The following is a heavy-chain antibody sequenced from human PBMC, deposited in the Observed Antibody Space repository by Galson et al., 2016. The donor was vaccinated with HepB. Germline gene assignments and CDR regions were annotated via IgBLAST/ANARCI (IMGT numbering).Heavy chain of an antibody. CDR3: AKRPYSYGWHYGMDV. CDR2: ITSGGTT. Sequence: SLRLSCAASGFSFSSYAMSWVRQAPGKGLEWVSGITSGGTTYYADSVKGRFTISRDNSKNILYLQMKSLRDGDTAVYYCAKRPYSYGWHYGMDVWGKGPRSPSPQ. J-gene: IGHJ6*04. V-gene: IGHV3-23*01. D-gene: IGHD5-18*01. CDR1: GFSFSSYA.